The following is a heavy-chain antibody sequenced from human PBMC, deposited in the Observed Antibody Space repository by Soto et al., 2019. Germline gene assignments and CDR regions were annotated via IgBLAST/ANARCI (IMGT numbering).Heavy chain of an antibody. CDR3: ARGEQQLVRRYYYYYYGMDV. CDR1: GGSFSGYY. D-gene: IGHD6-13*01. Sequence: TSETLSLTCAVYGGSFSGYYWSWIRHPPGKGLEWIGEINHSGRTNYNPSLKSRVTISVDTSKNQFSLKLSSVTAADTAVYYCARGEQQLVRRYYYYYYGMDVWGQGTTVTVSS. J-gene: IGHJ6*02. CDR2: INHSGRT. V-gene: IGHV4-34*01.